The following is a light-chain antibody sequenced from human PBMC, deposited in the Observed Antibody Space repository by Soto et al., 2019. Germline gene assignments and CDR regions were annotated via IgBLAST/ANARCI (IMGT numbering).Light chain of an antibody. CDR2: DVS. V-gene: IGLV2-14*01. J-gene: IGLJ1*01. CDR1: SSDVGGYNY. Sequence: QSALTQPASVSGSPGQSITISCTGSSSDVGGYNYVSWYQHHPGKAPKLIIYDVSNRPSGVSNRFSGSRSGNTASLSLTNSGLQAQDEADYYCASYTSSTTFVFGTGTKVTVL. CDR3: ASYTSSTTFV.